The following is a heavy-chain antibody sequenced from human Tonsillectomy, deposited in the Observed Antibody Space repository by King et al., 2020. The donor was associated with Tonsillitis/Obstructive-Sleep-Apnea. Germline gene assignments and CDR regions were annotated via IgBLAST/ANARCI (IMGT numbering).Heavy chain of an antibody. CDR1: GFTFSNAW. J-gene: IGHJ4*02. Sequence: VQLVESGGGLVKPGGSLRLSCAASGFTFSNAWMNWVRQAPGKGLEWVGRIESKTDGGTTDYAAPVKGRFTISRDDSKNTLYLQMNSLKTEDTAVYYCTTDEVVNDYWGQGTLVTVSS. V-gene: IGHV3-15*07. D-gene: IGHD2-15*01. CDR2: IESKTDGGTT. CDR3: TTDEVVNDY.